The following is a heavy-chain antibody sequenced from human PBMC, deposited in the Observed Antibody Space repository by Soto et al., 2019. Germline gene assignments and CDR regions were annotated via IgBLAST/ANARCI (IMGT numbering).Heavy chain of an antibody. CDR1: GFTFSSYW. J-gene: IGHJ4*02. D-gene: IGHD1-26*01. CDR2: INSDGSTT. Sequence: EVQLVESGGGVVQPGGALTLSCAASGFTFSSYWMHWVRQAPGKGLVWVSRINSDGSTTSYADSVKGRFTISRDNAKNTLYLQMNSLRAEDTAVYYCAIVAQGRYNFDYWGQGTLVTVSS. CDR3: AIVAQGRYNFDY. V-gene: IGHV3-74*01.